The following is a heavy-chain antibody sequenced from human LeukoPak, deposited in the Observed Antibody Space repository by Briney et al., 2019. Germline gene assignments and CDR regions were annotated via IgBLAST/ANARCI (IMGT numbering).Heavy chain of an antibody. V-gene: IGHV3-23*01. CDR1: GFTFSSYA. Sequence: GGSLRLSCAASGFTFSSYAMSWVRQAPGKGLEWVSAISGSGGSTYYADSVKGRFTISRDNSKNTLYLQMNSLRAEDTAVYYCAKAPTSYSSSWVDYWGQGTLVTVSS. CDR2: ISGSGGST. D-gene: IGHD6-13*01. CDR3: AKAPTSYSSSWVDY. J-gene: IGHJ4*02.